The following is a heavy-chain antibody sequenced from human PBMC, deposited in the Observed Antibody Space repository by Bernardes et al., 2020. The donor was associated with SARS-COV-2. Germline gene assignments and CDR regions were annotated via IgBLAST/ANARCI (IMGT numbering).Heavy chain of an antibody. D-gene: IGHD3-16*01. V-gene: IGHV4-59*01. J-gene: IGHJ3*01. CDR2: GYYTGSI. Sequence: SEPLSLTCTVSGDSITSYYWNWIRQPPGRELEWIGSGYYTGSINYTPSLRSRLTILVDTSKNQFSLKLTSVTAADTALYYCARDPGGGGTDTFDVWGQGTMVTVSS. CDR1: GDSITSYY. CDR3: ARDPGGGGTDTFDV.